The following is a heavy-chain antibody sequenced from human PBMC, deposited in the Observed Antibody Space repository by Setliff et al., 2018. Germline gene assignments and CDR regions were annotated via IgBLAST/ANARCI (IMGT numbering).Heavy chain of an antibody. CDR1: GDSISNDYW. V-gene: IGHV4-4*01. D-gene: IGHD2-15*01. CDR2: ISPVGST. CDR3: ATSGFCSSGSCYSFDD. J-gene: IGHJ4*02. Sequence: TLSLTCAVSGDSISNDYWWSWIRQPPGKGLEWIGEISPVGSTNYNPSLRSRVTMSLDASKNRFSLNLTSVTAADTAVYFCATSGFCSSGSCYSFDDWGQGALVTVPQ.